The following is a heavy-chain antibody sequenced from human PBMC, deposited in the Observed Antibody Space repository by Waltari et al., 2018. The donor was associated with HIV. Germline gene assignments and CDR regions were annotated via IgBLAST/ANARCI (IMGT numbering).Heavy chain of an antibody. D-gene: IGHD6-19*01. J-gene: IGHJ4*02. CDR2: IYSGCST. V-gene: IGHV3-53*02. Sequence: EVQLVETGGGLIQPGGSLRLSCAASGFTVSSHYMSWVRQAPGKGLEWVSVIYSGCSTDYADSVKGRFTISRHNSKNTLYLQMNSLRAEDTAVYYCARGHSSGWPYYFDYWGKGTLVTVSS. CDR3: ARGHSSGWPYYFDY. CDR1: GFTVSSHY.